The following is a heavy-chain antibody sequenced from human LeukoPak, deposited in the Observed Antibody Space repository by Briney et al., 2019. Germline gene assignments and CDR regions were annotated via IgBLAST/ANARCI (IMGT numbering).Heavy chain of an antibody. Sequence: SETLSLTCTVSGGSISSYYWSWIRQPPGKGLEWIGYIYYSGSTNYNPSLKSRVTISVDTSKNQFFLKLSSVTAADTAVYYCAGMTTVANFDYWGQGTLVTVSS. CDR2: IYYSGST. V-gene: IGHV4-59*01. CDR1: GGSISSYY. D-gene: IGHD4-11*01. J-gene: IGHJ4*02. CDR3: AGMTTVANFDY.